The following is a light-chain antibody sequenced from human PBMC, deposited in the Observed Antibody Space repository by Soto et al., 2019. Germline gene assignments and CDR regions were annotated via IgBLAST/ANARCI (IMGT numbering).Light chain of an antibody. Sequence: QSVLTQSPSASASLGASVKLTCALSSGHSSYAIAWHQQQPEKGPRALMKLNSDGSHTRGDGIPDRFSGSSSGAERYLTISSLQSEDEDDYYCQTWGTGILVFGGGTKLTVL. CDR1: SGHSSYA. CDR3: QTWGTGILV. J-gene: IGLJ3*02. CDR2: LNSDGSH. V-gene: IGLV4-69*01.